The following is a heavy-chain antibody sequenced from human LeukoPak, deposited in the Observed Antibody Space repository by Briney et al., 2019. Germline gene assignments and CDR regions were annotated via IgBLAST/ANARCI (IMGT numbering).Heavy chain of an antibody. CDR1: GFTFSSYG. CDR3: VRGDGLILFDY. D-gene: IGHD5-24*01. J-gene: IGHJ4*02. V-gene: IGHV3-33*08. CDR2: IWSDGNKK. Sequence: GSLRLSCAASGFTFSSYGMHWVRQAPGKGLEWVAMIWSDGNKKNYVDSAKGRFTISRDNSKNTLYPQLNRLRVEDTAVYYCVRGDGLILFDYWGQGTLVTVSS.